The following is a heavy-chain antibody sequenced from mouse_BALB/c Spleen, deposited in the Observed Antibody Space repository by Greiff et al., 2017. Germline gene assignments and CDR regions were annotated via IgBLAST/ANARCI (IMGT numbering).Heavy chain of an antibody. J-gene: IGHJ4*01. Sequence: EVKLVESGGGLVQPGGSLRLSCATSGFTFSDFYMEWVRQPPGKRLEWIAASRNKANDYTTEYSASVKGRFIVSRDTSQSILYLQMNALRAEDTAIYYCARDALMITTVYAMDYWGQGTSVTVSS. CDR1: GFTFSDFY. CDR3: ARDALMITTVYAMDY. CDR2: SRNKANDYTT. D-gene: IGHD2-4*01. V-gene: IGHV7-1*02.